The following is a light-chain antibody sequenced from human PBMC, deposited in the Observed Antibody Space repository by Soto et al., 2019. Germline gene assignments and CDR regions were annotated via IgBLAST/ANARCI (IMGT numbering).Light chain of an antibody. J-gene: IGLJ1*01. Sequence: QSVLTQPASVSGSPGQSITISCTGTSNDVRGYNYVSWYQHHPGKAPKLIIYDVTHRPSGASDRFSGSKSGNTASLTISGLQADDEADYYCSSYTTLTSLYVFGTGTKVTVL. CDR1: SNDVRGYNY. CDR3: SSYTTLTSLYV. V-gene: IGLV2-14*01. CDR2: DVT.